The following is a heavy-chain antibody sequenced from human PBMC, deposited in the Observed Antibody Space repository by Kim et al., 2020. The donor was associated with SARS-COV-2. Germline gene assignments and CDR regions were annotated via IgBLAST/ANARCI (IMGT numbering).Heavy chain of an antibody. V-gene: IGHV3-48*03. J-gene: IGHJ6*02. D-gene: IGHD2-15*01. CDR3: ARVSGSSWYDPLTYYYYGMDV. CDR2: ISSSGSTI. Sequence: GGSLRLSCAASGFTFSSYEMNWVRQAPGKGLEWVSYISSSGSTIYYADSVKGRFTISRDNAKNSLYLQMNSLRAEDTAVYYCARVSGSSWYDPLTYYYYGMDVWGQGTTVTVSS. CDR1: GFTFSSYE.